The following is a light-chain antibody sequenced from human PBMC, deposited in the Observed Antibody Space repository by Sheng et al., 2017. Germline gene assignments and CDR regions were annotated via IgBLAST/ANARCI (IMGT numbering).Light chain of an antibody. J-gene: IGKJ1*01. CDR3: MQGTHWPPWT. Sequence: DIVMTQSPDSLAVSLGERATFNCKSSQSVLSSSTNKNSLAWYQQKPGQPPKLLIYWASTRESGVPGRFSGSGSDTDFTLKITRVEADDIGLYYCMQGTHWPPWTFGQGTKVDIK. V-gene: IGKV4-1*01. CDR2: WAS. CDR1: QSVLSSSTNKNS.